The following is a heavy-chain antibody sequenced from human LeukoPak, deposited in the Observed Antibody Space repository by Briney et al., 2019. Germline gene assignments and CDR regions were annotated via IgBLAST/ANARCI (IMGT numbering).Heavy chain of an antibody. V-gene: IGHV4-4*02. D-gene: IGHD3-22*01. Sequence: PSETLSLTCAVSGGSISSSNWWSWVRQPPGKGLEWIGEIYHSGSTNYNPSLKSRVTISVDKSKNQFSLKLSSVTAADTAVYYCARDYDSSGYYDPPYYYYMDVWGKGTTVTVSS. J-gene: IGHJ6*03. CDR3: ARDYDSSGYYDPPYYYYMDV. CDR1: GGSISSSNW. CDR2: IYHSGST.